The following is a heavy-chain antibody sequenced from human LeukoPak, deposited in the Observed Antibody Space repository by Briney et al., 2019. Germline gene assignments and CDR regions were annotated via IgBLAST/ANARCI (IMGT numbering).Heavy chain of an antibody. CDR1: GYSFTSYW. CDR2: IYPGDSDT. Sequence: KVGESLKISCKGSGYSFTSYWIGWVRQMPGKGLEWMGIIYPGDSDTRYSPSFQGQVTISADKSISTAYLQWSSLKASDTAMYYCARTRTDIVATIRAFDIWGQGTMVTVSS. D-gene: IGHD5-12*01. CDR3: ARTRTDIVATIRAFDI. V-gene: IGHV5-51*01. J-gene: IGHJ3*02.